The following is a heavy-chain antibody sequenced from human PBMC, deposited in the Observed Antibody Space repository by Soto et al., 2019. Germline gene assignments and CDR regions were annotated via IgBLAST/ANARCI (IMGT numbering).Heavy chain of an antibody. J-gene: IGHJ6*02. Sequence: QVQLQESGPGLVKPSETLSLTCTVSGGSISSYYWSWIRQPPGKGLEWIGYIYYSGRTNYNPSLKSRVTISVDTSKNQFSLKLSSVPAADTAVYYCAREGLTGTIGLYYYYGMDVWGQGTTVTVSS. V-gene: IGHV4-59*01. CDR2: IYYSGRT. CDR1: GGSISSYY. CDR3: AREGLTGTIGLYYYYGMDV. D-gene: IGHD1-7*01.